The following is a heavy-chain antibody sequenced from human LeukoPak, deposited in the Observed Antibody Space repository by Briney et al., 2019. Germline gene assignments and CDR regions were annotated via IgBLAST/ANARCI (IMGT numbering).Heavy chain of an antibody. CDR1: GYSFTTYY. V-gene: IGHV5-51*01. Sequence: GESLKISCKASGYSFTTYYIGWVRQMPGKGLEWMGMLYPGDSDTRYSPSLEGQVTISADKSISTAYLQWSSLKASDTATYYCARYSAVTTLDYWGQGTLATVSS. J-gene: IGHJ4*02. CDR2: LYPGDSDT. D-gene: IGHD4-17*01. CDR3: ARYSAVTTLDY.